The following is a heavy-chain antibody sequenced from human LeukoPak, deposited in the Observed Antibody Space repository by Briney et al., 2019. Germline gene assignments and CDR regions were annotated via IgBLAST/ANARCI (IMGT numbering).Heavy chain of an antibody. CDR2: INPNSGGT. V-gene: IGHV1-2*04. J-gene: IGHJ5*02. Sequence: ASVKVSCKASGYTFTGYHMHWVRQAPGQGLEWMGWINPNSGGTNYAQKFQGWVTMTRDTSISTAYMELSRLRSDDTAVYYCARDRTTVGYCSSTSCYGGNWFDPWGQGTLVTASS. CDR1: GYTFTGYH. CDR3: ARDRTTVGYCSSTSCYGGNWFDP. D-gene: IGHD2-2*01.